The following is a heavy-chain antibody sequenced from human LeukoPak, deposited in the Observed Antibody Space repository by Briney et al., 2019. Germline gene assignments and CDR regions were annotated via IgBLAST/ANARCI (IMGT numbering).Heavy chain of an antibody. CDR2: IYYSGST. J-gene: IGHJ5*02. CDR3: ARDIGYGDYYNWFDP. D-gene: IGHD4-17*01. Sequence: SETLSLTCAVSGGSVSSNNWWGWVRQHPGKGLEWIGYIYYSGSTNYNPSLKSRVTISVDTSKNQFSLKLSSVTAADTAVYYCARDIGYGDYYNWFDPWGQGTLVTVSS. CDR1: GGSVSSNNW. V-gene: IGHV4-4*02.